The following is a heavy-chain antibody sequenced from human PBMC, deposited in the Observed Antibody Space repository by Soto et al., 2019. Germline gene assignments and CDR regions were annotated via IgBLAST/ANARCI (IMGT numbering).Heavy chain of an antibody. CDR3: ARDSYYYDSSGYYTFDH. D-gene: IGHD3-22*01. J-gene: IGHJ4*02. CDR1: GFTFSSYG. Sequence: GGSLRLSCADSGFTFSSYGMHWFRQAPGKGLEWVAHISYDGSNNNYVDSVKGRFTISRDNSKNTLYLQMNSLRAEDTAVYYCARDSYYYDSSGYYTFDHWGQGTLVTVSS. CDR2: ISYDGSNN. V-gene: IGHV3-30*03.